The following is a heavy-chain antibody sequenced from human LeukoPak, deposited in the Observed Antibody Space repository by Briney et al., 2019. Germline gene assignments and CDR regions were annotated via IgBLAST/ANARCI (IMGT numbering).Heavy chain of an antibody. J-gene: IGHJ5*02. CDR3: ALTRLCWFDL. CDR1: GYTFTSYG. Sequence: ASVNCSCKASGYTFTSYGIGWVRRAPGQGIAWMRWSSAYNGNTTYAQKLQGRVTMIPYTSTSTAYIELKRRRSDDAGVYFCALTRLCWFDLWGQGTLVTVSS. CDR2: SSAYNGNT. D-gene: IGHD2-15*01. V-gene: IGHV1-18*01.